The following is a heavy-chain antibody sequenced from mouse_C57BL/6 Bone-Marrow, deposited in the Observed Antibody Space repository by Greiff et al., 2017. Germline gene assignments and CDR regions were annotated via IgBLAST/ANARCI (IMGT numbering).Heavy chain of an antibody. CDR3: ARVPPLWPFDY. CDR1: GYTFTSYG. Sequence: VKLVESGADLARPGASVKLSCKASGYTFTSYGISWVKQRTGQGLEWIGEIYPRSGNTYYNEKFKGKATLTADKSSSTAYMELRSLTSEDSAVYFCARVPPLWPFDYWGQGTTLTVSS. D-gene: IGHD1-1*01. CDR2: IYPRSGNT. V-gene: IGHV1-81*01. J-gene: IGHJ2*01.